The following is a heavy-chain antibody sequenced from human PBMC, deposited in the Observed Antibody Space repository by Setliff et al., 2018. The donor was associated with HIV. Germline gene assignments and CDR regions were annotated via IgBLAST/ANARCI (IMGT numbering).Heavy chain of an antibody. Sequence: ASETLSLTCTVSGGSISSGSYYWSWIRQPAGKGLEWIGRIWTSGSTNYNPSLKSRVTISVDTSKNQFSLKLSSVTAADTAVYFCARVVWTAAAGTIDYFYYGLDVWGQGTTVTVSS. D-gene: IGHD6-13*01. J-gene: IGHJ6*02. CDR1: GGSISSGSYY. V-gene: IGHV4-61*02. CDR3: ARVVWTAAAGTIDYFYYGLDV. CDR2: IWTSGST.